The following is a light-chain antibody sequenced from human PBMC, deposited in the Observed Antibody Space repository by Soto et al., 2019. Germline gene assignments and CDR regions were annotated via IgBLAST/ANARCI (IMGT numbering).Light chain of an antibody. CDR1: QGISSY. Sequence: DIQLTQSPSFLSASVGDRVTITCRASQGISSYLALYQQKPGKAPKLLIYAASILQSGVPSRFSCSGSGTEFSRTISCLQPEDFATYYCQQFNSCPFTFGPGTKVDS. CDR2: AAS. V-gene: IGKV1-9*01. CDR3: QQFNSCPFT. J-gene: IGKJ3*01.